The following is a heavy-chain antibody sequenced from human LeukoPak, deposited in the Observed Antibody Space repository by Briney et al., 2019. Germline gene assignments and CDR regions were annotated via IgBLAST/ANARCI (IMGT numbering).Heavy chain of an antibody. Sequence: SVKVSCKASGGTFSSYAISWVRQAPGQGLEWMGGIIPIFGTANYAQKFQGRVTITADESTSTVYMELSSLRSEDTAVYYCATDVNQYYYGSGSYYPYRGQGTLVTVSS. CDR1: GGTFSSYA. V-gene: IGHV1-69*13. CDR2: IIPIFGTA. CDR3: ATDVNQYYYGSGSYYPY. D-gene: IGHD3-10*01. J-gene: IGHJ4*02.